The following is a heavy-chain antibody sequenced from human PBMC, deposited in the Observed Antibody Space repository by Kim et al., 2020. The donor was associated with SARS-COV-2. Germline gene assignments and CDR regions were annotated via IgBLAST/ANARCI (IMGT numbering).Heavy chain of an antibody. Sequence: GGSLRLSCAASGFTFTSYAMSWVRQAPGKGLEWVSTMSGGAGRTYYADSVKGRFTISRDNSKNTLYLQMNSLRVEDTAVYYCAKLGDDYGSGTSFTFDYWGQGTLVTVSS. CDR1: GFTFTSYA. CDR3: AKLGDDYGSGTSFTFDY. V-gene: IGHV3-23*01. D-gene: IGHD3-10*01. J-gene: IGHJ4*02. CDR2: MSGGAGRT.